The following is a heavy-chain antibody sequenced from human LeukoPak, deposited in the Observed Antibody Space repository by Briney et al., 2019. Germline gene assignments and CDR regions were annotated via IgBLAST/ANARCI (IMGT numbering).Heavy chain of an antibody. J-gene: IGHJ4*02. V-gene: IGHV4-4*07. CDR2: IYPSGST. CDR1: GGSISNYC. Sequence: SETLSLPCTVSGGSISNYCCSWIRQPAGKGLEWIGRIYPSGSTNYNPSLKSRVTMSVDTSKNQFSLKLSSVTAADTAVYYCAREGGIRGDYYFDYWGQGTLVTVSS. D-gene: IGHD3-16*01. CDR3: AREGGIRGDYYFDY.